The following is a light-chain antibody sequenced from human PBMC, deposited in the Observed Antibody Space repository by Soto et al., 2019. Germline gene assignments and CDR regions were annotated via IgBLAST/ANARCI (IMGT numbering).Light chain of an antibody. CDR2: EVS. J-gene: IGLJ1*01. V-gene: IGLV2-14*01. CDR1: SSDVGGYNL. Sequence: ALTQPASVSGSPGQSITISCTGTSSDVGGYNLVSWYQHHPDKAPKLMISEVSNRPSGVSDRFSGSKSGNTASLTISGLQAEDEPDYYCASLTPTSFVFGTGTKVTVL. CDR3: ASLTPTSFV.